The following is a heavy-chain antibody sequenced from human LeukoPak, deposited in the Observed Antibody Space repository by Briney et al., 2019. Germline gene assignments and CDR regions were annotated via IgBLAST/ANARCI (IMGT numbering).Heavy chain of an antibody. CDR1: GYSIGSSYY. CDR2: IYYSGST. CDR3: ARARYDILTGYYPLDY. Sequence: SETLSLTCTVSGYSIGSSYYWGWIRQPPGKGLEWIGSIYYSGSTYYNPSLKSRVTISVDTSKNQFSLKLSSVTAADTAVYYCARARYDILTGYYPLDYWGQGTLVTVSS. D-gene: IGHD3-9*01. V-gene: IGHV4-38-2*02. J-gene: IGHJ4*02.